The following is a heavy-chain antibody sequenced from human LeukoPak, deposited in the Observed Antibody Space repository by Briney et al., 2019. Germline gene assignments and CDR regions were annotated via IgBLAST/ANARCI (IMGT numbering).Heavy chain of an antibody. CDR2: IYYSGST. CDR3: ARDQYSSGRGGWFDP. Sequence: SETLSLTCAVSGGFISSGGYSWSWIRQPPGKGLERIGDIYYSGSTYYNPSLKSRVTISVDTPKNQFPLKLSSVTAADTAVYYCARDQYSSGRGGWFDPWGQGTLVTVSS. J-gene: IGHJ5*02. D-gene: IGHD6-19*01. V-gene: IGHV4-61*08. CDR1: GGFISSGGYS.